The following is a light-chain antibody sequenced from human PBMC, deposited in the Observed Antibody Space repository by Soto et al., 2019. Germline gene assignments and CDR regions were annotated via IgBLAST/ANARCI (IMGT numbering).Light chain of an antibody. V-gene: IGKV1-5*03. CDR3: KHYNSYSEA. Sequence: DIQMTQSPSTLSGSVGDRVTMPCRASQTISSWLAWYQQKPGKAPKILIYKASTLKSGVPSRFRGSGSGTEFTLTISRLQPDDFETYYCKHYNSYSEAFGQGTKVDIK. J-gene: IGKJ1*01. CDR2: KAS. CDR1: QTISSW.